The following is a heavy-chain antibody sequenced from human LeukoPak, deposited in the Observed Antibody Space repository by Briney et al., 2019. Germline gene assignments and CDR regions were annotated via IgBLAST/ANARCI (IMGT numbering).Heavy chain of an antibody. Sequence: SSVKVSCKASGGTFSSYAISWVRQAPGQGLEWMGGIIPIFGTANYAQKFQGRVTITTDESTSTAYMVLSSLRSEDTAVYYCARVIAAAGTGYHYYMDVWGKGTTVTVSS. J-gene: IGHJ6*03. D-gene: IGHD6-13*01. V-gene: IGHV1-69*05. CDR2: IIPIFGTA. CDR3: ARVIAAAGTGYHYYMDV. CDR1: GGTFSSYA.